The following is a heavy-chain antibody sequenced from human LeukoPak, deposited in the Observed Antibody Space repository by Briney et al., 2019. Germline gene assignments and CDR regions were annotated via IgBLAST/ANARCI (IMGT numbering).Heavy chain of an antibody. D-gene: IGHD3-10*01. CDR3: ARLGGYYGSGNNWFDP. J-gene: IGHJ5*02. CDR2: ISAYNGNT. CDR1: GYTFTSYG. V-gene: IGHV1-18*01. Sequence: ASVKVPCKASGYTFTSYGISWVRQAPGQGLEWMGWISAYNGNTNYAQKLQGRVTMTTDTSTSTAYMELRSLRSDDTAVYYCARLGGYYGSGNNWFDPWGQGTLVTVSS.